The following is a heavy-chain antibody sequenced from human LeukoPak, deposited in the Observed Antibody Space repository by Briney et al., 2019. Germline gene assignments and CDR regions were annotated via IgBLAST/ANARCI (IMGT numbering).Heavy chain of an antibody. V-gene: IGHV3-15*07. D-gene: IGHD2-21*01. CDR3: ITPLPYSAQ. CDR1: GFTFSNAY. Sequence: GGSLRLSCAASGFTFSNAYMNWVRQAPGKGLEWVGRIKPKTDGETTEYAAPVKGRFSISRDDSKNMLYLQVNSLKTEDTAVYYCITPLPYSAQGGQGTLVTVSS. J-gene: IGHJ4*02. CDR2: IKPKTDGETT.